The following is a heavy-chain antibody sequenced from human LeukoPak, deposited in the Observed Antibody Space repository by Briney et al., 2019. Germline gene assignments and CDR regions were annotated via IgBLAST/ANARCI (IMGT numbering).Heavy chain of an antibody. V-gene: IGHV3-23*01. CDR3: AKGGGSRGFDWPFDY. CDR2: ISGSGGST. CDR1: GFTFSSYA. J-gene: IGHJ4*02. D-gene: IGHD3-9*01. Sequence: GGSLRLSRAASGFTFSSYAMSWVRQAPGKGLEWVSAISGSGGSTYYADSVKGRFTISRDNSKNTLYLQMNSLRAEDSAVYYCAKGGGSRGFDWPFDYWGQGTLVTVSS.